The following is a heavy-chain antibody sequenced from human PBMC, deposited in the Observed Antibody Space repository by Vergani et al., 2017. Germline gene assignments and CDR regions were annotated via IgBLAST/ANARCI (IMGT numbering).Heavy chain of an antibody. Sequence: QLQLQESGSGLVKPSQTLSLTCAVSGGSISSGGYSWTWIRPPPGKGLEWIGYIYHSGSTYYHPSLKSRVTISVDRSKNQFSLKLSAVTAADTAVYYCARAPYSNYLLYFDYWGQGTLVTVSS. D-gene: IGHD4-11*01. J-gene: IGHJ4*02. V-gene: IGHV4-30-2*01. CDR2: IYHSGST. CDR3: ARAPYSNYLLYFDY. CDR1: GGSISSGGYS.